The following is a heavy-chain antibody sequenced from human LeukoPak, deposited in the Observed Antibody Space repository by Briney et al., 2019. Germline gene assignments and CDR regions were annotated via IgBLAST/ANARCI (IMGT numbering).Heavy chain of an antibody. CDR3: ARDRYYIFDY. V-gene: IGHV3-74*01. J-gene: IGHJ4*02. CDR1: GFTFSSYE. D-gene: IGHD3-10*01. Sequence: GGSLRLSCAASGFTFSSYEMNWVRQGPGKGLEWVSRITSDGSSTIYADSVKGRFTISRDNAKSTVYMQMNSLRAEDTAVYFCARDRYYIFDYWGQGAPVTVSS. CDR2: ITSDGSST.